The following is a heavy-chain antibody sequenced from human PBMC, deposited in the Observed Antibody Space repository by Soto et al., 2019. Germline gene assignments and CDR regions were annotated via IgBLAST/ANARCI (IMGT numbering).Heavy chain of an antibody. Sequence: ASVKVSCKASGYTFTSYAMHWVRQAPGQRLEWMGWINAGNGNTKYSQKFQGRVTITRDTSASTAYMELSSLRSEDTAVYYCASPNARPGGRVGGGPLSPGGKEPRAPVSS. CDR2: INAGNGNT. V-gene: IGHV1-3*01. CDR3: ASPNARPGGRVGGGPLSP. CDR1: GYTFTSYA. D-gene: IGHD3-16*01. J-gene: IGHJ5*02.